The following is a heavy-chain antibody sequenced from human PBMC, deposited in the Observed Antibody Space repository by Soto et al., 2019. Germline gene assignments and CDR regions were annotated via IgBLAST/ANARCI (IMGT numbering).Heavy chain of an antibody. CDR2: IYHSGSA. Sequence: QVQLQESGPGLVKSSETVFLTCAVSGGSITSHNYWSWIRHPPGQGLEWIGEIYHSGSANYHPSLKSRIIMSVDKSKNQFSLKLNSVTAAATAVYYCARGSTTVVTPNWFDPWGQGTLVTVSS. CDR3: ARGSTTVVTPNWFDP. V-gene: IGHV4-4*02. J-gene: IGHJ5*02. D-gene: IGHD4-17*01. CDR1: GGSITSHNY.